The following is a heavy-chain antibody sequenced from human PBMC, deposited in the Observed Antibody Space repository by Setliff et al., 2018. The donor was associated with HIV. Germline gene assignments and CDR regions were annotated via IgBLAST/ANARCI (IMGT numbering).Heavy chain of an antibody. CDR2: IYYSGST. V-gene: IGHV4-31*03. CDR3: ARLGRRDGWGRIAVSGGPGTTSIDY. J-gene: IGHJ4*02. CDR1: GGSISSGAYH. D-gene: IGHD6-19*01. Sequence: PSETLSLTCTVSGGSISSGAYHWSWIRQHPGKGLEWIGYIYYSGSTYYNPSLKSRVTISVDTSKTQFSLKLSSVTAADTAVYYCARLGRRDGWGRIAVSGGPGTTSIDYWAQGTLVTVSS.